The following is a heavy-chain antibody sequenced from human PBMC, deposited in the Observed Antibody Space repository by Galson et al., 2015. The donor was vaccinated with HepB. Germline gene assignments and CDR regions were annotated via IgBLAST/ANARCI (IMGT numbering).Heavy chain of an antibody. D-gene: IGHD1-7*01. J-gene: IGHJ2*01. CDR3: ARDTGTMCFDL. V-gene: IGHV4-4*02. Sequence: ETLSLTCGVFGASINSSDWWGWVRQPPGKGLEYIGEVYHTGITHYNPSLESRATILVDRSKNQFSLRLTSVTAADTALYYCARDTGTMCFDLWGRGTLVTVSS. CDR2: VYHTGIT. CDR1: GASINSSDW.